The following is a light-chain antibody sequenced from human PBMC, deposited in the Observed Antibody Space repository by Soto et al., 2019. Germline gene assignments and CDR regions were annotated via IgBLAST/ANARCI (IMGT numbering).Light chain of an antibody. Sequence: QYALTQPASVSGSPGQSITISCTGTTSDVGSYKYVSWYQQHPGKAPNLMIYEASNRPSVVSDRFSGSKSGNTASLTIAGVQAEDAADYYGSSYTSSSTCVFGGGTKLTVL. J-gene: IGLJ3*02. V-gene: IGLV2-14*01. CDR3: SSYTSSSTCV. CDR1: TSDVGSYKY. CDR2: EAS.